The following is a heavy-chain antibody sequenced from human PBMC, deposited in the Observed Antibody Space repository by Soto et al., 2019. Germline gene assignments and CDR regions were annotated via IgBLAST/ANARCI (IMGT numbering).Heavy chain of an antibody. J-gene: IGHJ4*02. V-gene: IGHV4-59*01. CDR3: ARAGSGYSFDY. CDR2: VHYVGTT. Sequence: TLSLTSSVSGDSMSEFYLSWIRQSPGKGLELIGYVHYVGTTKYNPSLKSRVTISVNTSKNQLSLKLSSVTAADTALYYCARAGSGYSFDYWGQGTLVTVSS. CDR1: GDSMSEFY. D-gene: IGHD3-9*01.